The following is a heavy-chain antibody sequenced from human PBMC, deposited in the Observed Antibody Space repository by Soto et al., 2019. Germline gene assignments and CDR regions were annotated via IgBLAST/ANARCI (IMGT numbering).Heavy chain of an antibody. J-gene: IGHJ4*02. CDR1: GYTFTSYA. CDR2: INAGNGNT. V-gene: IGHV1-3*01. Sequence: QVQLVQSGAEVKKPGASVKVSCKASGYTFTSYAMHWVRQAPGQRLEWMGWINAGNGNTKYSQKFQGRVTITRDTSASTAYMELSSLRSEDTAVYYCASGGRLLPYGGNSRYYFDYWGQGTLVTVSS. D-gene: IGHD4-17*01. CDR3: ASGGRLLPYGGNSRYYFDY.